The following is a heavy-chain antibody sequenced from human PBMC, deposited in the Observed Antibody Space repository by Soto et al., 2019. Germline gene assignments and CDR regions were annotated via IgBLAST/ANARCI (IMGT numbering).Heavy chain of an antibody. V-gene: IGHV3-48*01. CDR1: GFTFSSYS. D-gene: IGHD2-15*01. J-gene: IGHJ5*02. CDR2: ISSSSSTI. CDR3: VRGGGGGLFDP. Sequence: GGSLRLSCAASGFTFSSYSMNWVRQAPGKGLEWVSYISSSSSTIYYADSVKGRFTISRDNAKNSLYLQMMSLTAEDTAIYYCVRGGGGGLFDPWGQGTMVTVSS.